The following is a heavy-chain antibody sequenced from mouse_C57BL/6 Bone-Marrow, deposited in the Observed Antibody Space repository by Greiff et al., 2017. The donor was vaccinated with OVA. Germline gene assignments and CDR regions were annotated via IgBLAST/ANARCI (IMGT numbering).Heavy chain of an antibody. J-gene: IGHJ4*01. CDR3: ARGPDYYGSSYYAMDY. Sequence: EVKLMESGPGLVKPSQSLSLTCSVTGYSITSGYYWNWIRQFPGNKLEWMGYISYDGSNNYNPSLKNRISITRDTSKNQFFLKLNSVTTEDTATYYCARGPDYYGSSYYAMDYWGQGTSVTVSS. CDR1: GYSITSGYY. V-gene: IGHV3-6*01. D-gene: IGHD1-1*01. CDR2: ISYDGSN.